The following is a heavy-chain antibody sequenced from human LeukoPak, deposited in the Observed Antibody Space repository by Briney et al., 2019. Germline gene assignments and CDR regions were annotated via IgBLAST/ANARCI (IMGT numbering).Heavy chain of an antibody. D-gene: IGHD3-3*01. CDR3: ARAPQTYYDFWSGYSEAPQFDY. J-gene: IGHJ4*02. V-gene: IGHV4-59*01. CDR1: GGSISSYY. CDR2: IYYSGST. Sequence: PSETLSLTCTVSGGSISSYYWSWIRQPPGKGLEWIGYIYYSGSTNYNPSLKSRVTISVDTSKNQFSLKLSSVTAADTAVYYCARAPQTYYDFWSGYSEAPQFDYWGQGTLVTVCS.